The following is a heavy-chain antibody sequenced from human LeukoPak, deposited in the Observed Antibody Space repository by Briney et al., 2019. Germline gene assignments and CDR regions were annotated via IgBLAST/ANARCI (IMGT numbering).Heavy chain of an antibody. D-gene: IGHD5-24*01. J-gene: IGHJ4*02. CDR3: ARVGRWPQSFDY. CDR1: GYTFTSYY. CDR2: INPSGGST. V-gene: IGHV1-46*01. Sequence: GASVKVSCKASGYTFTSYYMHWVRQAPGQGLEWMGIINPSGGSTSYAQKFQGRVTMTRDMSTSTVYMELSSLRSEDTAVYYCARVGRWPQSFDYWGQGTLVTVSS.